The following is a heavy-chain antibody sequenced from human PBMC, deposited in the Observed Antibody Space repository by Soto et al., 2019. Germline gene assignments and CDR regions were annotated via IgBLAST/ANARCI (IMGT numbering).Heavy chain of an antibody. D-gene: IGHD6-13*01. CDR1: GYTFTGYY. J-gene: IGHJ6*02. CDR3: AREPAAAASSHYYGVDV. CDR2: INPNSGGT. V-gene: IGHV1-2*04. Sequence: ASVKVSCKASGYTFTGYYMHWVRQAPGQGLEWMGWINPNSGGTNYAQKFQGWVTMTRDTSISTAYMELSRLRSDDTAVYYCAREPAAAASSHYYGVDVWGQGTTVTVSS.